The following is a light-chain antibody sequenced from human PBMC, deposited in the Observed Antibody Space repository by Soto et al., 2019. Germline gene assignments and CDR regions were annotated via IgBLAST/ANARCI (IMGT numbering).Light chain of an antibody. CDR1: SSYVGGYNY. CDR2: EVS. CDR3: SSYITTSTRV. J-gene: IGLJ1*01. V-gene: IGLV2-14*01. Sequence: LTQPASVSGSPGQSITISCTGTSSYVGGYNYVSWYQQHPGRAPKLLIYEVSNRPSGVSNRLSGSKSGNTASLTISGLQAEDEADYYCSSYITTSTRVFGTGTKVTV.